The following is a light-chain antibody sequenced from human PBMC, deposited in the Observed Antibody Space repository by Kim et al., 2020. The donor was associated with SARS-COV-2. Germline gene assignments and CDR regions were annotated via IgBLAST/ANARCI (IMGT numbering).Light chain of an antibody. CDR3: QSADSSGTWV. CDR2: KDS. CDR1: ALPKQY. V-gene: IGLV3-25*03. J-gene: IGLJ3*02. Sequence: VSPGQTARITCSGDALPKQYAYWYQQKPGQAPVLVIYKDSERPSGIPERFSGASSGTTVTLTISGVQAEDEADYYCQSADSSGTWVFGGGTQLTVL.